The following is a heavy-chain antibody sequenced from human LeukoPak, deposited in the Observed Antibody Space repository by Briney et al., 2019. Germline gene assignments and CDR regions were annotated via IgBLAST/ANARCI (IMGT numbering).Heavy chain of an antibody. D-gene: IGHD5-18*01. J-gene: IGHJ6*03. Sequence: SETLSLTCTVSGGSISSYYWSWIRQPPGKGLEWIVYIYYSGSTNYNPSLKSRVTISVDTSKNQFSLKLTSVTAADTAVYYCARTTEGGYTYGYFYYYYMDAWGKGTTVTISS. CDR3: ARTTEGGYTYGYFYYYYMDA. CDR2: IYYSGST. CDR1: GGSISSYY. V-gene: IGHV4-59*01.